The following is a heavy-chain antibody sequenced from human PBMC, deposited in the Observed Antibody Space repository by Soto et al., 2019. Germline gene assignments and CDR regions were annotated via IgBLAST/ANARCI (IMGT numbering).Heavy chain of an antibody. Sequence: HPWGFLRLSCAASGFTFSSYAMHWVRQAPGKGLEWVAVISYYVSSKYYADSVKGRFTISRDNSKNTLYLQMNSLRAEDTAVYYCARDRDFWSGLYGMEAWGKENPVTVSS. J-gene: IGHJ6*04. CDR3: ARDRDFWSGLYGMEA. D-gene: IGHD3-3*01. CDR1: GFTFSSYA. CDR2: ISYYVSSK. V-gene: IGHV3-30-3*01.